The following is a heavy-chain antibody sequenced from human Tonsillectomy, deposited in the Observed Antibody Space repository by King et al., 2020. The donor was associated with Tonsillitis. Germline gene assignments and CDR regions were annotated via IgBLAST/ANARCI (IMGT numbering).Heavy chain of an antibody. CDR3: AKASDNFSFDY. D-gene: IGHD1-1*01. Sequence: VQLVESGGGVVQPGRSLRLSCAASGFTFSSYVNHWVRQAPGKGLEWVALISYDGSDKYYADSVKGRFTISRDNSKNTLFLQMNSLRDEDTALYYCAKASDNFSFDYWGQGTLVTVSS. CDR1: GFTFSSYV. CDR2: ISYDGSDK. V-gene: IGHV3-30*18. J-gene: IGHJ4*02.